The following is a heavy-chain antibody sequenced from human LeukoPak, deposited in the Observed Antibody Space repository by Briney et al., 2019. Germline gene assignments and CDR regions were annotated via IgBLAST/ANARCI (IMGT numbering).Heavy chain of an antibody. J-gene: IGHJ4*02. CDR1: GFTFSNAW. Sequence: GGSLRLSCAASGFTFSNAWMSWVRQAPGKGLEWVGRIKSKTDGGTTDYAAPVKGRFTIPRDDSKNTLYLQMNSLKTEDTAVYYCTTQGPYCSGTSCYSIDYWGQGTLVTVSS. CDR2: IKSKTDGGTT. D-gene: IGHD2-2*01. CDR3: TTQGPYCSGTSCYSIDY. V-gene: IGHV3-15*01.